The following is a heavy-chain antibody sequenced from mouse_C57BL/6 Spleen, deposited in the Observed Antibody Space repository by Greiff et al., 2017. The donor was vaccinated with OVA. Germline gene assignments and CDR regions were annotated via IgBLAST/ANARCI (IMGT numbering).Heavy chain of an antibody. D-gene: IGHD2-3*01. CDR1: GYSFTGYY. Sequence: EVKLQQSGPELVKPGASVKISCKASGYSFTGYYMNWVKQSPEKSLEWIGEINPSTGGTTYNQKFKAKATLTVDKSSSTAYMQLKSLTSEDSAVYYCARSLQGWAYWGQGTLVTVSA. CDR3: ARSLQGWAY. CDR2: INPSTGGT. V-gene: IGHV1-42*01. J-gene: IGHJ3*01.